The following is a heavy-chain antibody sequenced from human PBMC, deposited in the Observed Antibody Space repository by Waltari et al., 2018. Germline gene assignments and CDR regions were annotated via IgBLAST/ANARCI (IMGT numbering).Heavy chain of an antibody. J-gene: IGHJ4*02. V-gene: IGHV4-34*01. D-gene: IGHD3-10*01. Sequence: IRQPPGKGLELIGEINHSGSTNYNPSLKSRVTISVDTSKNQFSLNLSSVTAADTAVYYCARAYSIHYYGSGSYPDFWGQGTLVTVSS. CDR3: ARAYSIHYYGSGSYPDF. CDR2: INHSGST.